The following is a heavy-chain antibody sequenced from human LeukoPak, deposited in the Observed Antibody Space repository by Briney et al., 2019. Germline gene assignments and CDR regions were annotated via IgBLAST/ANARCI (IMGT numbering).Heavy chain of an antibody. V-gene: IGHV5-51*01. D-gene: IGHD3-3*01. CDR2: IYPGDSDT. J-gene: IGHJ5*02. CDR3: ARGYYDFWSGYNWFDP. CDR1: GYSFTSYW. Sequence: GESLKISCKGSGYSFTSYWIGWVRQMPGKGREWMGIIYPGDSDTRYSPSFQGQVTISADKSISTSYLQWSSLKASDTAMYYCARGYYDFWSGYNWFDPWGQGTLVTVSS.